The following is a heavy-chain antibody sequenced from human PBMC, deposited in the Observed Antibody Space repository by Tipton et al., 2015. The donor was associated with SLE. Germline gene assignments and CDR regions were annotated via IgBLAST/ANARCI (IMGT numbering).Heavy chain of an antibody. CDR2: IYTSGST. CDR3: ARHGPVGTGPMNDAFDI. D-gene: IGHD3/OR15-3a*01. CDR1: GGSISSGSYY. Sequence: TLSLTCTVSGGSISSGSYYWSWIRQPAGKGLEWIGRIYTSGSTNYNPSLKSRVTMSADTSKNQLSLKLSSVTAADTAVYYRARHGPVGTGPMNDAFDIWGQGTMVTVSS. J-gene: IGHJ3*02. V-gene: IGHV4-61*02.